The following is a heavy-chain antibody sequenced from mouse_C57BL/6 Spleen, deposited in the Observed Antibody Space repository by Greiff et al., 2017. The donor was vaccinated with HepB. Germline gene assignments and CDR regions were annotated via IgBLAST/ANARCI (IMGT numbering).Heavy chain of an antibody. V-gene: IGHV3-6*01. Sequence: DVKLQESGPGLVKPSQSLSLTCSVTGYSITSGYYWNWIRQFPGNKLEWMGYISYDGSNNYNPSLKNRISITRDTSKNQFFLKLNSVTTEDTATYYCARGTHDGYYGRYYYAMDYWGQGTSVTVSS. CDR3: ARGTHDGYYGRYYYAMDY. CDR1: GYSITSGYY. CDR2: ISYDGSN. D-gene: IGHD2-3*01. J-gene: IGHJ4*01.